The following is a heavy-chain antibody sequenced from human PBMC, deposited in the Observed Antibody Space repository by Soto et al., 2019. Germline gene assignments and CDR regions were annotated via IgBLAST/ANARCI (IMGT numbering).Heavy chain of an antibody. Sequence: QVQLVESGGGVVQPGRSLRLSCAASGFTFSSYGMHWVRQAPGKGLEWVAVISYDGSNKYYADSVKGRFTISRDNSKNTLYLKMNSLRAEDTAVYYCAKDSGYYDSSGYYYNSWYFDLWGRGTLVTVSS. CDR1: GFTFSSYG. D-gene: IGHD3-22*01. CDR3: AKDSGYYDSSGYYYNSWYFDL. CDR2: ISYDGSNK. V-gene: IGHV3-30*18. J-gene: IGHJ2*01.